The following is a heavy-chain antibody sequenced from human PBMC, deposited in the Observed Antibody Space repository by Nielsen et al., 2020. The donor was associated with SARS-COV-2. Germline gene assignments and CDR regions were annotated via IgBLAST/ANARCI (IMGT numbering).Heavy chain of an antibody. Sequence: ASVKVSCKASGYTFTSYVISWVRQAPGQGLEWMGWISAYNGNTNYAQKLQGRVTMTTDTSTSTAYMELRSLRSDDTAVYYCARDPPYSSSHYYYYYMDVWGKGTTVTVSS. J-gene: IGHJ6*03. CDR1: GYTFTSYV. CDR3: ARDPPYSSSHYYYYYMDV. V-gene: IGHV1-18*04. CDR2: ISAYNGNT. D-gene: IGHD6-6*01.